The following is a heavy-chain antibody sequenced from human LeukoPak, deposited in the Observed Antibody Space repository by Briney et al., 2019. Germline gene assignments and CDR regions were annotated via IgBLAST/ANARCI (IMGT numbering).Heavy chain of an antibody. J-gene: IGHJ4*02. CDR2: TYYRSKWFN. CDR1: GDSVSSKSAA. CDR3: ARSTGNFDY. Sequence: SQTLSLTCAISGDSVSSKSAAWNWIRQSPSRGLEWPGRTYYRSKWFNDYTVSVKSRITVKPDTSKNQFSLQLTSVTPEDTAVYYCARSTGNFDYWGQGTLVTVSS. V-gene: IGHV6-1*01. D-gene: IGHD3-10*01.